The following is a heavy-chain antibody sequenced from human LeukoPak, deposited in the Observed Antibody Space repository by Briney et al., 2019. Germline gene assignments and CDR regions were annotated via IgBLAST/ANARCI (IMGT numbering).Heavy chain of an antibody. D-gene: IGHD1-26*01. CDR2: IYHSGST. CDR1: GYSISSGYY. Sequence: PSETLSLTCTVSGYSISSGYYWGWIRQPPGKGLEWIGSIYHSGSTYYNPSLKSRVTISLDTSKNQFSLKLSSVTAADAAVYYCARVWELSDAFDIWGQGTMVTVSS. J-gene: IGHJ3*02. V-gene: IGHV4-38-2*02. CDR3: ARVWELSDAFDI.